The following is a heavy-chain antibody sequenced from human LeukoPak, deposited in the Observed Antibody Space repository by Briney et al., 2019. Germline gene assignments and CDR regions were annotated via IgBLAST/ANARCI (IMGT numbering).Heavy chain of an antibody. CDR1: AFTFRDYY. J-gene: IGHJ6*02. D-gene: IGHD6-13*01. CDR2: ISTNGGAK. CDR3: ARFRFANSWPYGVDV. Sequence: PGGSLRLSCAASAFTFRDYYMSWIRQAPGKGLEWISYISTNGGAKYYADSVKGRFTISRDNTENSLFLQMDSLRAEDTAVYYCARFRFANSWPYGVDVWGQGTTVTVSS. V-gene: IGHV3-11*01.